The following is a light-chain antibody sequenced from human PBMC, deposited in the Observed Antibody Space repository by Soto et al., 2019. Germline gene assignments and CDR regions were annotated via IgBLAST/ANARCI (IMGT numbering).Light chain of an antibody. CDR1: QSISNH. V-gene: IGKV1-33*01. CDR2: AAS. J-gene: IGKJ4*01. CDR3: QQYDSLPLT. Sequence: IQMTQSPSSLSASVEDRVIITCRASQSISNHLNWYQQKPGKAPKLLIFAASNLETGVPARFSASGSGTDFTLTISSLQPEDIATYYCQQYDSLPLTFGGGTKVDIK.